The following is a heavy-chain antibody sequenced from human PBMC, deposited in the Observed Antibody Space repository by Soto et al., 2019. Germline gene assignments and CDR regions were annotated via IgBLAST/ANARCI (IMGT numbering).Heavy chain of an antibody. D-gene: IGHD2-21*02. CDR2: INHSGST. CDR3: ARVNRGYCGGDCYSGYFDY. CDR1: GGSFSGYY. Sequence: SETLSLTCAVYGGSFSGYYWSWIRQPPGKGLEWIGEINHSGSTNYNPSLKSRVTISVDTSKNQFSLKLSSVTAADTAVYYCARVNRGYCGGDCYSGYFDYWGQGTLVTVSS. V-gene: IGHV4-34*01. J-gene: IGHJ4*02.